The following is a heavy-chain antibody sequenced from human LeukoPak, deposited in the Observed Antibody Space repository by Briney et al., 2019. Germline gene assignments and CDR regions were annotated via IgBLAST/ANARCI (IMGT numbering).Heavy chain of an antibody. CDR3: ARDGIGSSSWYGYYFDY. D-gene: IGHD6-13*01. Sequence: SQTLSLTCTVSGGFISSGSYYWSWIRQPAGKGLEWIGRIYTSGSTNYNPSLKSRVTISVDTSKNQFSLKLSSVTAADTAVYYCARDGIGSSSWYGYYFDYWGQGTLVTVSS. V-gene: IGHV4-61*02. CDR1: GGFISSGSYY. CDR2: IYTSGST. J-gene: IGHJ4*02.